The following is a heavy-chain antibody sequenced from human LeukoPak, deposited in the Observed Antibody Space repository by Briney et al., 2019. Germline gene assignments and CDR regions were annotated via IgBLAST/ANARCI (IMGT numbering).Heavy chain of an antibody. V-gene: IGHV4-39*07. J-gene: IGHJ4*02. CDR2: IYYSGST. CDR1: GGSISSSSYY. D-gene: IGHD3-3*01. Sequence: SETMSLTCTVSGGSISSSSYYWGWIRQPPGKGLEWIGSIYYSGSTYYNPSLKSRVTISVDTSKNQFSLKLSSVTAADTAVYYCARRYPYDFWSGYYLDYWGQGTLVTVSS. CDR3: ARRYPYDFWSGYYLDY.